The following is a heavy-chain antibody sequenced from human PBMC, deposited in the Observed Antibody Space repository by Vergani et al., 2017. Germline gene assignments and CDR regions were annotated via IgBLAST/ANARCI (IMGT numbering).Heavy chain of an antibody. CDR3: AKDQRYSSSCLLDY. CDR1: GFTFSRYA. Sequence: EVQRLESGGGLVQPGGSLRLSCAASGFTFSRYAMSWVRQAPGKGLEWVSDISGSGGSTYYAASVKGRFTISRDNSKNTLYLQMNSLRAEDTAVYYCAKDQRYSSSCLLDYWGQGCLVTVSS. D-gene: IGHD6-13*01. CDR2: ISGSGGST. V-gene: IGHV3-23*01. J-gene: IGHJ4*02.